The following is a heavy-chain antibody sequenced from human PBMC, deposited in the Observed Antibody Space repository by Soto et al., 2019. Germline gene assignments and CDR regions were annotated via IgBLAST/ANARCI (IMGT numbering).Heavy chain of an antibody. Sequence: EVQLVESGGGLVQPGGSLRLSCAASGFSISNFWMSWVRQAPGKGLEWVANIKQDGSEKYYVESVKGRFTISRDNAKNSLYLQMNSLRAEDTATYYCTSSFYYDTSGYDWGQGTLVTVSP. D-gene: IGHD3-22*01. CDR1: GFSISNFW. V-gene: IGHV3-7*01. CDR3: TSSFYYDTSGYD. J-gene: IGHJ4*02. CDR2: IKQDGSEK.